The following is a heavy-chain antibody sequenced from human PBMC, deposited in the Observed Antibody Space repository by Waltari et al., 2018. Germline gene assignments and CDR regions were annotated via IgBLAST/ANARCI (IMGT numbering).Heavy chain of an antibody. J-gene: IGHJ5*02. CDR3: ARDGSSWYLRNNWFDP. Sequence: QVQLVQSGAEVKKPGASVTVSCKASGYTFPSYGISWVRQAPGQGLEWLGWISAYNGNTNYAQKLQGRVTMTTDTSTSTAYMELRSLRSDDMAVYYCARDGSSWYLRNNWFDPWGQGTLVTVSS. CDR2: ISAYNGNT. V-gene: IGHV1-18*03. CDR1: GYTFPSYG. D-gene: IGHD6-13*01.